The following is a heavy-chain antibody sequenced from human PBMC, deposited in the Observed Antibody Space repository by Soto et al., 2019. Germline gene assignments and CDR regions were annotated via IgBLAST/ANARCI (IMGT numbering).Heavy chain of an antibody. CDR2: ISSDGSNE. V-gene: IGHV3-30*03. Sequence: QVQLVESGGGVVQPGRSLRLSCAAAGFTFSSYGMHWVRQAPGKGLEWVAVISSDGSNEYYADSVKGRFTISRDNSKNTLYLQMSGRSAEDTAVYYWVGGYYFGDFWGQGTLVTVSS. CDR3: VGGYYFGDF. CDR1: GFTFSSYG. D-gene: IGHD3-22*01. J-gene: IGHJ4*02.